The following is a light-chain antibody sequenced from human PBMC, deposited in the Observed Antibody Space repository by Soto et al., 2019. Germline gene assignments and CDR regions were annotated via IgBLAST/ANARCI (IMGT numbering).Light chain of an antibody. V-gene: IGKV1-9*01. CDR3: QQLNTYPLT. J-gene: IGKJ4*01. CDR2: AAS. Sequence: DIQLTQSPSFLSASVGGRVTITCPASQDINSYLAWYQQKPGKAPKLLIYAASTLQTGVPSRFSGSASATEFTLTINSLQPEDLAIYYCQQLNTYPLTFGGGTKVEIK. CDR1: QDINSY.